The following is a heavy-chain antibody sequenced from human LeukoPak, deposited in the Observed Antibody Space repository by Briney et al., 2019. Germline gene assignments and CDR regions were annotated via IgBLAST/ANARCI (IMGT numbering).Heavy chain of an antibody. CDR1: GFTFDDYA. D-gene: IGHD3-9*01. CDR3: ARDFGPNILTGYFFDH. J-gene: IGHJ4*02. Sequence: GRSLRLSCAASGFTFDDYAMHWVRQAPGKGLEWVSGISWNSGSIGYADSVKGRFTISRDNSKNSLYLQMNGLRAEDTAVYYCARDFGPNILTGYFFDHWGQGTLVTVSS. V-gene: IGHV3-9*01. CDR2: ISWNSGSI.